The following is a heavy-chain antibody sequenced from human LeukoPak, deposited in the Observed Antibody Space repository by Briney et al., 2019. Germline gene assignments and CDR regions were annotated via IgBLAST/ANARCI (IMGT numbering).Heavy chain of an antibody. J-gene: IGHJ4*02. CDR2: ITGSSSYI. D-gene: IGHD6-6*01. CDR3: ASGFSSSPYFDY. Sequence: GGSLRLSCAASGFTFSTYYMNWVRQAPGKGLEWVSFITGSSSYIYYTDSVKGRFTISRDNAKNSLFLQMNSLRDEDTAVYYCASGFSSSPYFDYWGQGALVTVSS. CDR1: GFTFSTYY. V-gene: IGHV3-21*01.